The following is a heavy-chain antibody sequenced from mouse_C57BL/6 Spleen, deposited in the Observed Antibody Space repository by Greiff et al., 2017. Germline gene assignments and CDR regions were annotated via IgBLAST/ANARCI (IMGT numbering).Heavy chain of an antibody. D-gene: IGHD1-1*01. V-gene: IGHV1-50*01. CDR2: IDPSDSYT. CDR3: ARRIYYYGSSCWYFEG. CDR1: GYTFTSYW. J-gene: IGHJ1*03. Sequence: QVQLQQPGAELVKPGASVKLSCKASGYTFTSYWMQWVKQRPGQGLEWIGEIDPSDSYTNYNQKFKGKATLTVDTSSSTAYMQLSSLTSEDSAVYYCARRIYYYGSSCWYFEGWGTGTTVTVSS.